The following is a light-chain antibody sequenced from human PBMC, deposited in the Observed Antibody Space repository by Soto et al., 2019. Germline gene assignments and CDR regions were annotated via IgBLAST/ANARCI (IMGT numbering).Light chain of an antibody. CDR2: EVS. V-gene: IGLV2-23*02. J-gene: IGLJ1*01. CDR1: SSDVGSYNL. CDR3: CSYAGSSTFYV. Sequence: QSALXQPASVSGSPGQSITISCTGTSSDVGSYNLVSWYQQHPGKAPKLMIYEVSKRPSGVSNRFSGSKSGNTASLTISGLQAEDEADYYCCSYAGSSTFYVFGTGTKVTVL.